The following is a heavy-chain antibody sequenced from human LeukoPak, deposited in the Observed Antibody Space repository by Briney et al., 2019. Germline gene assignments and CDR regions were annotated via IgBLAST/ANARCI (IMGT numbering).Heavy chain of an antibody. D-gene: IGHD2-2*01. CDR1: GGSFSGYY. CDR3: ARLPFRVVPAAIWFDP. V-gene: IGHV4-34*01. CDR2: INHSGST. Sequence: PSETLSLTCAVYGGSFSGYYWSWIRQPPGKGLEWIGEINHSGSTNYNPSLKSRVTISVDTSKNQFSLKLSSVTAADTAVYYCARLPFRVVPAAIWFDPWGQGTLVTVSS. J-gene: IGHJ5*02.